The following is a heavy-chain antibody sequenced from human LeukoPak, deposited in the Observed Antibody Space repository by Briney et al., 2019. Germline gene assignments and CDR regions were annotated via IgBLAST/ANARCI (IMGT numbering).Heavy chain of an antibody. J-gene: IGHJ4*02. CDR1: GFTVSSNY. CDR3: ARGPMTTVSVGYFDY. Sequence: GGSLRLSCAASGFTVSSNYMSWVRQAPGKGLEWVSVIHSGGSTYHADSVKGRFTISRDNSKNTLYLQMNSLRAEDTAAYYCARGPMTTVSVGYFDYWGQGTLVTVSS. CDR2: IHSGGST. D-gene: IGHD4-17*01. V-gene: IGHV3-66*02.